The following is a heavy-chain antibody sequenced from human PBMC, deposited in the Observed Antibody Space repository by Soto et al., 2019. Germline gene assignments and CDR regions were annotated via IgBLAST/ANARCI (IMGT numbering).Heavy chain of an antibody. J-gene: IGHJ4*02. D-gene: IGHD2-15*01. V-gene: IGHV2-5*02. CDR2: IYWDDDK. Sequence: QITLKESGPTLVKPTQTLTLTCTFSGFSLSTSGVGVGWIRQPPGKALEWLALIYWDDDKRYSPSLKSRLTITKDTSNNQVVLTMTTLDPVDTATYYCAHRPSYCSGGSCYSGFDYWGQGALFTVSS. CDR1: GFSLSTSGVG. CDR3: AHRPSYCSGGSCYSGFDY.